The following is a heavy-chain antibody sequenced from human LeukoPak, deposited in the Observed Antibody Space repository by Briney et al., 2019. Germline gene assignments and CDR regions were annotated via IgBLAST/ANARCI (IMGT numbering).Heavy chain of an antibody. Sequence: GGSLRLSCAASGFTFSSYWMSWVRQAPGKGLEWVANIKQDGSEKYYVDSVKGRFTISRDNAKNSLYLQMNSLRAEDTAVYYCARSGQWLAHYYYYYYMDVGGKGTTVTVSS. CDR2: IKQDGSEK. CDR3: ARSGQWLAHYYYYYYMDV. J-gene: IGHJ6*03. V-gene: IGHV3-7*01. D-gene: IGHD6-19*01. CDR1: GFTFSSYW.